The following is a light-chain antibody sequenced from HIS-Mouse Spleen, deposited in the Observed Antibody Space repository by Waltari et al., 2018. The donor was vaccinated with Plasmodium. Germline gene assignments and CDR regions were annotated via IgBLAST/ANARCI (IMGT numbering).Light chain of an antibody. CDR3: QVWDSSSDHPV. Sequence: SYVLTQPPSVSVAPGQTARITCGGKPIGRKRVHLYQQKPGQAPVLVFYDESDRPSGIPERFSGSNSGNTATLTISRVEAGDEADYYCQVWDSSSDHPVFGGGTKLTVL. CDR2: DES. CDR1: PIGRKR. J-gene: IGLJ2*01. V-gene: IGLV3-21*02.